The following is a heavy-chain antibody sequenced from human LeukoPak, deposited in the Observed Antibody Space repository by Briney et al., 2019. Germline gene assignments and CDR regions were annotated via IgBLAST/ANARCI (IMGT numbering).Heavy chain of an antibody. Sequence: ASVKVSCKASGYTFTSYDINWVRQATGQGLEWMGWMNPNSGNTGYAQKFQGRVTMTRNTSISTAYMELSSLRSEDTAVYYCAREEPFSLSPDSTSMDVWGQGTTVTVSS. CDR2: MNPNSGNT. J-gene: IGHJ6*02. D-gene: IGHD2/OR15-2a*01. V-gene: IGHV1-8*01. CDR1: GYTFTSYD. CDR3: AREEPFSLSPDSTSMDV.